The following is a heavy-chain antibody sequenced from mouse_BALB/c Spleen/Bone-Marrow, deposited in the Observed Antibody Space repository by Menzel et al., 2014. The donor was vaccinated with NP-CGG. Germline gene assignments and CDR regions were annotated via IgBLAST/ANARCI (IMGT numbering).Heavy chain of an antibody. CDR3: ARLNYYGNLFV. Sequence: EVKLQESGGGLVHPGGSLKLSCAASGFDFSSYWMSWVRQAPGKGLEWIGEINPDSSTINYTPSLKDKFIISRDNAKNTLYLQMSKVRSEDTARYYCARLNYYGNLFVWGAGTTVTVSS. J-gene: IGHJ1*01. V-gene: IGHV4-1*02. CDR1: GFDFSSYW. D-gene: IGHD1-1*01. CDR2: INPDSSTI.